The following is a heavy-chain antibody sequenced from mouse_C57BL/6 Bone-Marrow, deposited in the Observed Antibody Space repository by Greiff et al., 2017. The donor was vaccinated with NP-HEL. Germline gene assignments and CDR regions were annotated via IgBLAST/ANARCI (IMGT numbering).Heavy chain of an antibody. D-gene: IGHD2-4*01. CDR3: VREHSFYYDYDEWYFDV. J-gene: IGHJ1*03. V-gene: IGHV10-3*01. CDR1: GFTFNTYA. CDR2: IRSKSSNYAT. Sequence: EVQRVESGGGLVQPKGSLKLSCAASGFTFNTYAMHWVRQAPGKGLEWVARIRSKSSNYATYYADSVKDRFTISRDDSQSMLYLQMNNLKTEDTAMYYCVREHSFYYDYDEWYFDVWGTGTTVTVSS.